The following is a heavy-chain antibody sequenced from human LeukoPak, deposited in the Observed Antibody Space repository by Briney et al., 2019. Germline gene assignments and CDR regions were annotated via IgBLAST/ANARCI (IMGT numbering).Heavy chain of an antibody. D-gene: IGHD2-8*01. CDR3: AGRALMEYFDY. CDR2: INHSGST. V-gene: IGHV4-34*01. Sequence: PSETLSLTCAVYGGSFSGYYWSWIRQPPGKGLEWIGEINHSGSTNYNPSLKSRVTISVDTSKNQFSLKLSSVTAADTAVYYCAGRALMEYFDYWGQGTLVTVSS. J-gene: IGHJ4*02. CDR1: GGSFSGYY.